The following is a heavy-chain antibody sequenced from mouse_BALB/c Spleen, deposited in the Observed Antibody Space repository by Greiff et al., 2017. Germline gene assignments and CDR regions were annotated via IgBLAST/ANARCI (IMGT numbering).Heavy chain of an antibody. CDR1: GFTFSSYG. CDR2: INSNGGST. V-gene: IGHV5-6-3*01. J-gene: IGHJ2*01. D-gene: IGHD1-1*01. Sequence: EVQVVESGGGLVQPGGSLKLSCAASGFTFSSYGMSWVRQTPDKRLELVATINSNGGSTYYPDSVKGRFTISRDNAKNTLYLQMSSLKSEDTAMYYCARDKYYGSSSYYFDYWGQGTTLTVSS. CDR3: ARDKYYGSSSYYFDY.